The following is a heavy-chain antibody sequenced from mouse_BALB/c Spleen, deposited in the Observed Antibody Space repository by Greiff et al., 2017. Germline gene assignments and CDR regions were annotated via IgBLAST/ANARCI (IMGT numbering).Heavy chain of an antibody. J-gene: IGHJ2*01. D-gene: IGHD4-1*01. V-gene: IGHV5-17*02. CDR1: GFTFSSFG. CDR3: AKLGLGFDY. Sequence: DVQLVESGGGLVQPGGSRKLSCAASGFTFSSFGMHWVRQAPEKGLEWVAYISSGSSTIYYADTVKGRFTISRDNPQNTLFLQMTSLRSEDTAMYYCAKLGLGFDYWGQGTTLTVSS. CDR2: ISSGSSTI.